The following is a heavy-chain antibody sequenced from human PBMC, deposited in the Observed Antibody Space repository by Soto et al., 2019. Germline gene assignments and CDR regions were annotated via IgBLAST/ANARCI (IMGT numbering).Heavy chain of an antibody. CDR3: AKAMGPDWLARLDC. J-gene: IGHJ4*02. D-gene: IGHD3-9*01. V-gene: IGHV3-9*03. CDR1: GFTFDDYA. Sequence: EVQLVESGGGWVQPGRSLRLSCAVSGFTFDDYAMHWVRQAPGEGLEWVSGISWNSGAIGYADSVKGRFTVLRDNAKSTLYLQMNSLRTEDMALYYCAKAMGPDWLARLDCWGQGTLVTVSS. CDR2: ISWNSGAI.